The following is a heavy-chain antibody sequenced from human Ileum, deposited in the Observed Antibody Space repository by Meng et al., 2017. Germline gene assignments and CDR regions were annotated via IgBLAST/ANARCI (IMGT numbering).Heavy chain of an antibody. CDR1: GYTFTGYY. D-gene: IGHD4-17*01. Sequence: QVQLVQFRAEVKKPGASVKVPCKSSGYTFTGYYMHWVRPAPGQGLEWMGRINPNSGGTNYAQKFQGRVTMTRDTSISTAYMELSSLRSDDTAMYYCTYGDFDYWGQGTLVTVSS. CDR3: TYGDFDY. CDR2: INPNSGGT. V-gene: IGHV1-2*06. J-gene: IGHJ4*02.